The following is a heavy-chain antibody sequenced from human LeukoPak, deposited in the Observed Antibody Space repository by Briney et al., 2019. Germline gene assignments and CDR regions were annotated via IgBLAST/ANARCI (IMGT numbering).Heavy chain of an antibody. CDR1: GFTVSSNY. V-gene: IGHV3-66*01. CDR3: ARDFHDGRYLVCLGY. CDR2: IYSGGGS. Sequence: SGGSLRLSCAASGFTVSSNYMSWVRQAPGKGLEWVSVIYSGGGSYYADSVKDRFIISRDSSKNTVYLQMNSLRAEDTAVYYCARDFHDGRYLVCLGYWGQGTLVTVSS. J-gene: IGHJ4*02. D-gene: IGHD1-26*01.